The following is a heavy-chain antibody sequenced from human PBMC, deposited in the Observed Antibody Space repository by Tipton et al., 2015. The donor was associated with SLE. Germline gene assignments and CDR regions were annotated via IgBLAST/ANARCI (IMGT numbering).Heavy chain of an antibody. CDR3: ARAKAVAMESYYYYYMDV. V-gene: IGHV3-53*04. CDR1: GFTVSSNY. J-gene: IGHJ6*03. Sequence: GSLRLSCAASGFTVSSNYMSWVRQAPGKGLEWVSVIYSGGSTYYADSVKGRFTISRHNSKNTLYLQMNGLRAEDTAVYYCARAKAVAMESYYYYYMDVWGKGTTVTVSS. D-gene: IGHD6-19*01. CDR2: IYSGGST.